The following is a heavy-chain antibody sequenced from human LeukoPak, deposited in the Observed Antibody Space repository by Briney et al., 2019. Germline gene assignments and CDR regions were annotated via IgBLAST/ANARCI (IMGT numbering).Heavy chain of an antibody. V-gene: IGHV4-61*01. CDR2: IYYTGST. J-gene: IGHJ4*02. CDR1: GGSVSSGSYY. Sequence: PSETLSLTCTVSGGSVSSGSYYWSWIRQPPGKGLEWIGYIYYTGSTNYNPSLKSRVTISVDTSKNQFSLKLSSVTAADTAVYYCARDGSGSYVYWGQGTLVTVSS. D-gene: IGHD3-10*01. CDR3: ARDGSGSYVY.